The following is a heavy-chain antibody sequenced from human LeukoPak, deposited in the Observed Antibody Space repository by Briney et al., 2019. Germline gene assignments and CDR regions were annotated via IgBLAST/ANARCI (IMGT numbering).Heavy chain of an antibody. J-gene: IGHJ3*02. V-gene: IGHV4-4*07. D-gene: IGHD2-21*02. Sequence: PSETLSLTCTVAGASISSYYWSWIRQPAGKGLEWIGRISTSGSTNYNPSLKSRVTMSVDTSKNQFSLKLSSMTAADTAVYYCAKVMVGHIVVVTSAFDIWGQGTMVTVSS. CDR1: GASISSYY. CDR3: AKVMVGHIVVVTSAFDI. CDR2: ISTSGST.